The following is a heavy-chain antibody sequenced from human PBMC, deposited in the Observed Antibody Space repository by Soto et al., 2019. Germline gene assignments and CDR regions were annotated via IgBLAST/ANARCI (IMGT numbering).Heavy chain of an antibody. V-gene: IGHV3-15*01. CDR2: IKSKTDGGTT. Sequence: GGSLRLSCAASGFTFSNDWMSWVRQAPGKGLEWVGRIKSKTDGGTTDYAATVKGRFTSSRDDTKNTLYLQMNSLKTEDKTVSYCSTFCDFLSGLLFYWGQGTLVTVSS. J-gene: IGHJ4*02. D-gene: IGHD3-3*01. CDR3: STFCDFLSGLLFY. CDR1: GFTFSNDW.